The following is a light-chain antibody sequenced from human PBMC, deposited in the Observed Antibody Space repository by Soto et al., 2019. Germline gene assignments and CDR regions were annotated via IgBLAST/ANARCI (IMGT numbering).Light chain of an antibody. Sequence: EIVMTQSPATLSVSPGERATLSCRASQSVYSNLAWYQQKPGQPPRLLIYGASTRATGIPARFSGSGSGTEVTFTISSLQSEDFAAYYCQQYNNWPYTFGPGTKVDIK. CDR3: QQYNNWPYT. CDR1: QSVYSN. V-gene: IGKV3-15*01. CDR2: GAS. J-gene: IGKJ3*01.